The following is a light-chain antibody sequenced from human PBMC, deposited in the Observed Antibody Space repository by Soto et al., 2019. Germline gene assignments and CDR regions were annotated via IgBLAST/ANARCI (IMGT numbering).Light chain of an antibody. CDR2: KAS. V-gene: IGKV1-5*03. Sequence: DIQMTQSPSTLSASVGDRVTITCRASQSISSWLAWYQQKPGKAPKLLIYKASSLESGVPSRFSGSGSGTEFTLTISSLQPDDFATYYCQQYSSSSTFGQGTKVEI. CDR1: QSISSW. J-gene: IGKJ1*01. CDR3: QQYSSSST.